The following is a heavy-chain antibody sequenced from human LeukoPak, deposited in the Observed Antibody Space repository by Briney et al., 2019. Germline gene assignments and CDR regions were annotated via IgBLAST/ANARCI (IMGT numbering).Heavy chain of an antibody. CDR3: ARDLEAFPRYPDY. V-gene: IGHV3-21*01. CDR2: ISSGSTYI. J-gene: IGHJ4*02. CDR1: GFTFSDYG. D-gene: IGHD3-3*01. Sequence: GGSLRLSCAASGFTFSDYGMNWVREAPGEGLERVSVISSGSTYIYYADSVKGRFTISRDNAKNSLYLQMNSLRAEDTAVYYCARDLEAFPRYPDYWGQGTLVTVSS.